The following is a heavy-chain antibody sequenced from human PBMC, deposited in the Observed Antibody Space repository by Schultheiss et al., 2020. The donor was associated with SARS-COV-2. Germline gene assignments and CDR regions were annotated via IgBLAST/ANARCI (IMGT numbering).Heavy chain of an antibody. J-gene: IGHJ5*02. V-gene: IGHV4-4*07. Sequence: GSLRLSCTVSGGSMSSYYWSWIRQPPGKGLEWIGRIFASGSTNYNPSLESRVTMSIDTSNNQFSLKLTSVTAADTAVYYCAREGAHCDIATCYRWLDPWGQGTLVTVSS. CDR1: GGSMSSYY. CDR3: AREGAHCDIATCYRWLDP. CDR2: IFASGST. D-gene: IGHD2-15*01.